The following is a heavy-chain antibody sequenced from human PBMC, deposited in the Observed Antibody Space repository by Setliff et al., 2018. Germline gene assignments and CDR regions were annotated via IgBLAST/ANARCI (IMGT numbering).Heavy chain of an antibody. J-gene: IGHJ6*03. CDR3: ARVSYYGSFSYNYYMDV. CDR1: GGSISSHY. D-gene: IGHD3-10*01. V-gene: IGHV4-59*11. CDR2: IYYNGNT. Sequence: SETLSLTCTVSGGSISSHYWSWIRQPPGKGLEWIGYIYYNGNTNYNPSLKSRVSISVDTSNNQFSLHLYSVTAADTAVYYCARVSYYGSFSYNYYMDVWGKGTTVTVSS.